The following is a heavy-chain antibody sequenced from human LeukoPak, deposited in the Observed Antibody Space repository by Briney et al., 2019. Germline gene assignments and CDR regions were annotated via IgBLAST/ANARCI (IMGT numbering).Heavy chain of an antibody. D-gene: IGHD5-12*01. CDR3: AKEGYSGYDLDH. J-gene: IGHJ4*02. CDR2: ISCDGSNK. Sequence: GGTLRLSCAASGCTFSCYGMHWVRKAPGKGLERVAVISCDGSNKYFADSVKGRFTISGDNSKNTLYLQMNSLRAEDTAVYYCAKEGYSGYDLDHWGQGTLVTVSS. CDR1: GCTFSCYG. V-gene: IGHV3-30*18.